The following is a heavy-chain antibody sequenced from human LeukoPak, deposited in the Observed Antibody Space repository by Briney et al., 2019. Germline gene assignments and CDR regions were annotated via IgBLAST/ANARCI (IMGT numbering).Heavy chain of an antibody. D-gene: IGHD1-1*01. V-gene: IGHV4-59*01. J-gene: IGHJ4*02. CDR2: IYYSGST. CDR3: ARVGDWNDLVY. Sequence: SETLSLTCTVSGGSISNYYWTWIRQPPGKGLEWIGYIYYSGSTYYNPSLKSRVTISVDTSKNQFSLKLSSVTAADTAVYYCARVGDWNDLVYWGQGTLVTVSS. CDR1: GGSISNYY.